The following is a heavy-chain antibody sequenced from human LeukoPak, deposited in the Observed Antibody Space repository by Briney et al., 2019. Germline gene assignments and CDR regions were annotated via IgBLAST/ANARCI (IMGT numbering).Heavy chain of an antibody. CDR2: ISSSSSYT. Sequence: GGSLRLSCAASGFTLSYYYMSWIRQAPGKGLEWVSYISSSSSYTNYADSVKGRFTISRDNSKNILYLQMNSLTAEDTAVYYCARDSLKNGYNYDYFDYWGQGTLVTVSS. D-gene: IGHD5-24*01. CDR1: GFTLSYYY. J-gene: IGHJ4*02. CDR3: ARDSLKNGYNYDYFDY. V-gene: IGHV3-11*06.